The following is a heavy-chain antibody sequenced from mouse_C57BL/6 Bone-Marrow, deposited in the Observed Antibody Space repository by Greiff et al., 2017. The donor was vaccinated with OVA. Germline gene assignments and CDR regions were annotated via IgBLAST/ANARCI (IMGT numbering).Heavy chain of an antibody. J-gene: IGHJ1*03. Sequence: VQLQQPGAELVKPGASVKMSCKASGYTFTSYWITWVKQRPGQGLEWIGDLYPGSGSTNYNEKFKSKATLTVDTSSSTAYMQLSSLTSEDSAVYYCAREGITSDWYFDVWGTGTTVTVSS. CDR2: LYPGSGST. CDR3: AREGITSDWYFDV. CDR1: GYTFTSYW. V-gene: IGHV1-55*01. D-gene: IGHD1-1*01.